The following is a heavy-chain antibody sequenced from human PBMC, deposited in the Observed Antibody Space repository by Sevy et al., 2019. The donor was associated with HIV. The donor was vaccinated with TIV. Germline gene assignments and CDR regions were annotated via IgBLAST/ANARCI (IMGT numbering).Heavy chain of an antibody. CDR1: GGSITSLY. J-gene: IGHJ4*02. CDR3: AGEIARGRGYS. D-gene: IGHD2-21*01. V-gene: IGHV4-59*08. CDR2: IYYNGHI. Sequence: SETLSLTCTVSGGSITSLYWNWIRQPPGKGLEWIANIYYNGHINYNPSLKSRVTLSLDTSKNQFSLRLSSVTAADTAMYYCAGEIARGRGYSWGQGTLVTVSS.